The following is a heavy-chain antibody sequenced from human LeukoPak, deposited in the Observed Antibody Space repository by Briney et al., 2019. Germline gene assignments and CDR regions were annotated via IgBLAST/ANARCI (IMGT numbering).Heavy chain of an antibody. CDR2: ISSSGSTI. CDR1: GFTFSSYE. V-gene: IGHV3-48*03. D-gene: IGHD3-9*01. J-gene: IGHJ4*02. Sequence: PGGSLRLSCAASGFTFSSYEMNWVRQAPGKGLEWVSYISSSGSTIYYADSVKGRFTISRDNAKNSLYLQMNSLRAEDTAVYYCAVSRRRVTHLRYFDWLIPQPFDYWGQGTLVTVSS. CDR3: AVSRRRVTHLRYFDWLIPQPFDY.